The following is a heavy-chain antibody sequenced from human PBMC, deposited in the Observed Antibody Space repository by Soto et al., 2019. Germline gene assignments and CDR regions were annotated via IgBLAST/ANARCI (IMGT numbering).Heavy chain of an antibody. Sequence: QVQLVQSGAEVKKPGSSVKVSCKASGGTFSSYAISWVRQAPGQGLEWMGGIIPIFGTANYAQKFQGRVTITADXXTXTGXMELSSLRYEDTAVYYCARVGRDNWNYNYYYGMDVWGQGTTVTVSS. J-gene: IGHJ6*02. D-gene: IGHD1-20*01. V-gene: IGHV1-69*12. CDR2: IIPIFGTA. CDR3: ARVGRDNWNYNYYYGMDV. CDR1: GGTFSSYA.